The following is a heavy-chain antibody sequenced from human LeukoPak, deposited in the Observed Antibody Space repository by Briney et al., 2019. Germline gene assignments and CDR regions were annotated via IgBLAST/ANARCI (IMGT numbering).Heavy chain of an antibody. CDR2: IYTSGST. J-gene: IGHJ3*02. Sequence: SETLSLTCTVSGGSISSGSYYWSWIRQPAGKGLEWIGRIYTSGSTYYNPSLKSRVTISVDTSKNQFSLKLSSVTAADTAVYYCATLDYYGSGSYYKGEDAFDIWGQGTMVTVSS. D-gene: IGHD3-10*01. CDR1: GGSISSGSYY. V-gene: IGHV4-61*02. CDR3: ATLDYYGSGSYYKGEDAFDI.